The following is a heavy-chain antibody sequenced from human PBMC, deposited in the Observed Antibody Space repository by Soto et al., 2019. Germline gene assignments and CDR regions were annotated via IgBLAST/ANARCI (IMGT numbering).Heavy chain of an antibody. V-gene: IGHV3-48*02. CDR3: ARDIVRYTYGACDY. CDR1: GFIFSDYS. D-gene: IGHD5-18*01. J-gene: IGHJ4*02. CDR2: ITTTSSTM. Sequence: PGGSLRLSCTPSGFIFSDYSMNWVRQAPGKGLEWISYITTTSSTMYYADSVKGRFTISRDNAKNSLYLQMNSLRDEDTAVYYCARDIVRYTYGACDYWGQGALVTVSS.